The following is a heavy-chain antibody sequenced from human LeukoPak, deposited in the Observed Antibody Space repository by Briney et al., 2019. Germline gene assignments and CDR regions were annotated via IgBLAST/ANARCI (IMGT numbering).Heavy chain of an antibody. CDR1: EFTFSSYG. Sequence: PGGSLRLSCAASEFTFSSYGMHWVRQAPGKGLEWVAIISYDGSNKYYADSVKGRFTISRDNSKNTLYLQMNSLRAEDTAVYYCAKVLSNYGYLASYYYSTMDVWGQGTTVTVSS. D-gene: IGHD5-18*01. J-gene: IGHJ6*02. CDR3: AKVLSNYGYLASYYYSTMDV. CDR2: ISYDGSNK. V-gene: IGHV3-30*18.